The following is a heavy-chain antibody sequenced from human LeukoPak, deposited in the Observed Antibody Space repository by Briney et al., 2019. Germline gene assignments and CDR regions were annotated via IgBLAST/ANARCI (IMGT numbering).Heavy chain of an antibody. V-gene: IGHV6-1*01. CDR2: AYYRSKWYI. CDR1: GDSVSGSPAV. CDR3: ARGAVRGNTNFDY. D-gene: IGHD3-10*01. J-gene: IGHJ4*02. Sequence: SQTLSLTCAISGDSVSGSPAVWNWIRQSPSRGLEWLVRAYYRSKWYIDYAVSVNGRITITPDTSKNQFSLQLNSVTPEDTAVYYCARGAVRGNTNFDYWGQGTLVTVSS.